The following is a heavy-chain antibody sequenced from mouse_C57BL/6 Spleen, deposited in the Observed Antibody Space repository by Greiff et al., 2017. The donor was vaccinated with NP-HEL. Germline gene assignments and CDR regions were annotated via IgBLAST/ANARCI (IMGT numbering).Heavy chain of an antibody. Sequence: ESGYSFTGYYMNWVKQSPEKSLEWIGEINPSTGGTTYNQKFKAKATLTVDKSSSTAYMQLKSLTSEDSAVYYCARGPRQLRPTFFEDWGQGTTLTVSS. CDR2: INPSTGGT. CDR1: GYSFTGYY. CDR3: ARGPRQLRPTFFED. D-gene: IGHD3-2*02. J-gene: IGHJ2*01. V-gene: IGHV1-42*01.